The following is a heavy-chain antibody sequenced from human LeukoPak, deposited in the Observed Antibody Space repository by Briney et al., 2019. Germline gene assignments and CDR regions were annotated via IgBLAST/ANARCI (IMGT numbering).Heavy chain of an antibody. CDR3: ARVGCSSTSCFLYYYYGMDV. CDR1: GYTFTGYY. Sequence: GASVKVSCKASGYTFTGYYMHWVRQAPGQGLEWMGWINPNSGGTNYAQKFQGRVTMTRDTSISTAYMELSRLRSDGTAVYYCARVGCSSTSCFLYYYYGMDVWGQGTTVTVSS. CDR2: INPNSGGT. D-gene: IGHD2-2*01. V-gene: IGHV1-2*02. J-gene: IGHJ6*02.